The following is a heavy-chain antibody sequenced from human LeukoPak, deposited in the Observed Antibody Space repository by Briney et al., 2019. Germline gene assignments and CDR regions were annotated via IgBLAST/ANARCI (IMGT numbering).Heavy chain of an antibody. V-gene: IGHV1-8*01. D-gene: IGHD3-16*02. CDR1: GYTFTSYD. CDR3: ATGIMITFGGVIARPFDY. J-gene: IGHJ4*02. CDR2: MNPNSGNT. Sequence: GASVKVSCKASGYTFTSYDINWVRQATGQGLEWMGWMNPNSGNTGYAQKFQGRVTMTRNTSISTAYMELSSLRSEDTAVYYCATGIMITFGGVIARPFDYWGQGTLVTVSS.